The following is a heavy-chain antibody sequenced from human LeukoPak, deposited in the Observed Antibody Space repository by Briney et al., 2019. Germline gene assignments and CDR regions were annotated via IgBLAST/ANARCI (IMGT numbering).Heavy chain of an antibody. CDR2: ISSDGYSI. D-gene: IGHD6-19*01. CDR1: GFTFSSYW. V-gene: IGHV3-74*01. CDR3: ARGAYSSGWAYFDH. Sequence: PGGSLRLSCAASGFTFSSYWMHWVRQAPGKGLVWLSRISSDGYSISYANSVKGRFTISRDNSKNTLYLQMNSLRAEDTAVYYCARGAYSSGWAYFDHWGQGTLVTVSS. J-gene: IGHJ4*02.